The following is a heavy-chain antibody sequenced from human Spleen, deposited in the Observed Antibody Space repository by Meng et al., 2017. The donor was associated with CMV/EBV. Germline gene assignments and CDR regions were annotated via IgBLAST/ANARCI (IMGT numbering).Heavy chain of an antibody. CDR3: ARDPFSTSSY. D-gene: IGHD6-6*01. Sequence: SETLSLTCSVAGGSISSSSYYWGWIRQPPGKGLEWIASIYYSGSTYYNPSLKSRITTSVDTSKNHFSLKVSSVTAADTAVYYCARDPFSTSSYWGQGTLVTVSS. CDR1: GGSISSSSYY. CDR2: IYYSGST. J-gene: IGHJ4*02. V-gene: IGHV4-39*07.